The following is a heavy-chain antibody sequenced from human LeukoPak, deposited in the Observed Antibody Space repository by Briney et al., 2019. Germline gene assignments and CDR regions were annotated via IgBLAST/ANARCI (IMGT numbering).Heavy chain of an antibody. CDR2: ICDTGSI. D-gene: IGHD3-10*01. CDR1: GGSISSYC. V-gene: IGHV4-59*01. CDR3: ARSSVQFGTATHFDS. Sequence: KPSETLSLTCTVSGGSISSYCWSWIRQPPGKRPEWIGYICDTGSIDHNPSLKSRVTISVGTSKNHFSLKLSSVTAADTAVYYCARSSVQFGTATHFDSWGQGTLVTVSS. J-gene: IGHJ4*02.